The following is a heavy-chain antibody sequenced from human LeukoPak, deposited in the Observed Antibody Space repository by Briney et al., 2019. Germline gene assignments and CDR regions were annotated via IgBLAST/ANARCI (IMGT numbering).Heavy chain of an antibody. CDR3: AKVGSSSWYSRINNWFDP. D-gene: IGHD6-13*01. V-gene: IGHV3-23*01. CDR1: GFTFSSYA. CDR2: ISGSGGST. J-gene: IGHJ5*02. Sequence: LSGGSLRLSCAASGFTFSSYAMSWVRQAPGKGLEWVSAISGSGGSTYYADSVKGRCTISRDNSRNTLYLQMNSLRAEDTAVYYCAKVGSSSWYSRINNWFDPWGQGTLVTVSS.